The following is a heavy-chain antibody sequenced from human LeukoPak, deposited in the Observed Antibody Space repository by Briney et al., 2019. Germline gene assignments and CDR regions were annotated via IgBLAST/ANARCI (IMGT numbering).Heavy chain of an antibody. CDR2: INHSGST. Sequence: SETLSLTCAVYVGSFSGYYWTWICQPPGKGLEWIGEINHSGSTNYNPSLKSRVTISVGTSKNQFSLKLSSVTAADTAVYFCARAEGYYDSSGYRGGSASVSYWGQGTLVTVSS. V-gene: IGHV4-34*01. CDR1: VGSFSGYY. J-gene: IGHJ4*02. CDR3: ARAEGYYDSSGYRGGSASVSY. D-gene: IGHD3-22*01.